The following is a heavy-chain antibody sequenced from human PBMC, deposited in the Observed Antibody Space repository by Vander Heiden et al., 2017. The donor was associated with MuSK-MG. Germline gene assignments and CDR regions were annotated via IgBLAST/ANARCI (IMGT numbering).Heavy chain of an antibody. V-gene: IGHV1-18*01. D-gene: IGHD1-26*01. J-gene: IGHJ3*02. CDR1: GYTFTSSV. CDR3: ARDPWEGAFDI. Sequence: QVQLVQSGAEVKKPGASVKVSCKSSGYTFTSSVISWVRKAPGQGLEWMGWISVNNGNTNHAQKLQGRLTMTTDTSTSTAYMELRSLRFDDTALYYCARDPWEGAFDIWGQGTMVTVS. CDR2: ISVNNGNT.